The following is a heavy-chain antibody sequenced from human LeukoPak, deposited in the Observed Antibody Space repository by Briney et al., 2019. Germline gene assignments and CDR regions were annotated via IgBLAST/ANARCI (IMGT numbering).Heavy chain of an antibody. V-gene: IGHV4-59*01. Sequence: SETLSLTCSVSGGSISSYYCSWIRQPPGNGLEWIGYIYYTGTTHYDPSLNSRVTISIDTSKNPFSLKLSSVTAAHPYVTYCASVTVTHTYYFDYWGQGTLVTVSS. CDR3: ASVTVTHTYYFDY. CDR2: IYYTGTT. J-gene: IGHJ4*02. CDR1: GGSISSYY. D-gene: IGHD4-11*01.